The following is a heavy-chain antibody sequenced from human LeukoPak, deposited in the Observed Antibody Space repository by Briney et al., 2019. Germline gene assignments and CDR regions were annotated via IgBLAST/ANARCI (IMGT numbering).Heavy chain of an antibody. J-gene: IGHJ4*02. D-gene: IGHD7-27*01. V-gene: IGHV3-48*04. CDR1: GFTFSSYA. CDR2: ISGSGDTI. Sequence: GGSLRLSCAASGFTFSSYAMHWVRQAPGKGLGWISHISGSGDTIYYADSVKGRFTISRDNTKNSLYLQMNSLRAEDRAVYYCARGNWGPDYGGQGTLVTVSS. CDR3: ARGNWGPDY.